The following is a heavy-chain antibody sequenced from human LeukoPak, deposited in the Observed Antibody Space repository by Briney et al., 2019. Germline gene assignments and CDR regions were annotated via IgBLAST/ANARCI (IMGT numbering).Heavy chain of an antibody. J-gene: IGHJ4*02. D-gene: IGHD1-26*01. CDR1: GFTFTSYA. CDR3: ARDVGPCDY. CDR2: ISGSGGTT. Sequence: PGGSLRLSCSASGFTFTSYAMSWVRQAPGKGLEWVSTISGSGGTTYYADSVKGRFTISRDNSKNTLYLQMSSLRAEDTAIYSCARDVGPCDYWGQGTLVTVSS. V-gene: IGHV3-23*01.